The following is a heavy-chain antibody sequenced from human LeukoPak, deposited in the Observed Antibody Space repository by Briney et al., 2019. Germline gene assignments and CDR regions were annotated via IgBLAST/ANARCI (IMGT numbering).Heavy chain of an antibody. CDR2: IIPIFGTA. CDR3: ARGDTIFGVVTHYYYYMDV. J-gene: IGHJ6*03. Sequence: GASVKVSCKASGGTFSSYAISWVRQAPGQGLECMGGIIPIFGTANYAQKFQGRVTITTDESTSTAYMELSSLRSGDTAVYYCARGDTIFGVVTHYYYYMDVWGKGTTVTVSS. V-gene: IGHV1-69*05. D-gene: IGHD3-3*01. CDR1: GGTFSSYA.